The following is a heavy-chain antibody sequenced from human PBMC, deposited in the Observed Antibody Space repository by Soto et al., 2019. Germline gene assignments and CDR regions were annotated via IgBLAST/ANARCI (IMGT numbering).Heavy chain of an antibody. CDR3: ARGSSDWLPYFDY. J-gene: IGHJ4*02. CDR2: INSANGNT. CDR1: VYTFTSNA. Sequence: ASVKVSCKASVYTFTSNAMHWVRQAPGQSLGWMGWINSANGNTKYSQKFKGRATITRDTSASTAYMELSSLRSEDTAVYFCARGSSDWLPYFDYWGQGSLVTVSS. D-gene: IGHD3-9*01. V-gene: IGHV1-3*01.